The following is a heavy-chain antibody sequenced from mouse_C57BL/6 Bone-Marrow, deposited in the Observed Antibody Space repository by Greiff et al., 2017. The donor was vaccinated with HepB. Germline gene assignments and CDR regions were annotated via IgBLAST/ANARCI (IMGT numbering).Heavy chain of an antibody. Sequence: QVQLQQSGAELARPGASVKLSCKASGYTFTSYGISWVKQRTGQGLEWIGEIYPRSGNTYYNEKFKGKATLTADKSSSTAYMELRSLTSEDSAVYFCARMGYYGISSLAYWGQGTLVTVSA. V-gene: IGHV1-81*01. D-gene: IGHD1-1*01. J-gene: IGHJ3*01. CDR2: IYPRSGNT. CDR3: ARMGYYGISSLAY. CDR1: GYTFTSYG.